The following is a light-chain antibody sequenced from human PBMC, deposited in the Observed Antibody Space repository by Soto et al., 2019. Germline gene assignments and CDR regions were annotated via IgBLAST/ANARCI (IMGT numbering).Light chain of an antibody. Sequence: AIRMTQSPSSLSASTGDRVTITCRASQSLSSYLAWYQQKPGKAPKFLIYAASSLQSGVPSRFSGSGSGAEFTLTINGLQSEDSAPYFCQQYYTYPYTFGQGTILEIK. V-gene: IGKV1-8*01. J-gene: IGKJ2*01. CDR1: QSLSSY. CDR2: AAS. CDR3: QQYYTYPYT.